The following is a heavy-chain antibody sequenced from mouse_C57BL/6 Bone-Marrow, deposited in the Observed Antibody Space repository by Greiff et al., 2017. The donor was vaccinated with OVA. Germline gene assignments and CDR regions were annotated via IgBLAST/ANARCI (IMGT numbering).Heavy chain of an antibody. J-gene: IGHJ2*01. D-gene: IGHD3-2*02. CDR2: FHPYNDDT. V-gene: IGHV1-47*01. CDR1: GYTFTTYP. CDR3: ARGDSSGGYYFDY. Sequence: VQLVESGAELVKPGASVKMSCKASGYTFTTYPIEWMKQNHGKSLEWIGNFHPYNDDTKYNEKFKGKATLTVEKSSSTVYLELSRLTSDDSAVYYCARGDSSGGYYFDYWGQGTTLTVSS.